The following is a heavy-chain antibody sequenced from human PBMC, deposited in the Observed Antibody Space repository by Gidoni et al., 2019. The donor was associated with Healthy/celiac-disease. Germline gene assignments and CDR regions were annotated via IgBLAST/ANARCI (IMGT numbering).Heavy chain of an antibody. Sequence: EVQLLESGGGLVQPGGSLRLSCAASGLTFTSYAMSWVRQAPGKGLGWVSAISGSGGSTYYADSVKGRFTISRDNSKNTLYLQMNSLRAEDTAVYYCAKSGRRTYYYDSSGYLDYWGQGTLVTVSS. CDR3: AKSGRRTYYYDSSGYLDY. CDR2: ISGSGGST. CDR1: GLTFTSYA. D-gene: IGHD3-22*01. V-gene: IGHV3-23*01. J-gene: IGHJ4*02.